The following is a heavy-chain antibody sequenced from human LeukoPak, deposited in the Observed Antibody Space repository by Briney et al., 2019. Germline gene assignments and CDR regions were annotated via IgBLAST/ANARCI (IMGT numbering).Heavy chain of an antibody. D-gene: IGHD3-10*01. CDR1: GFTFSSYG. J-gene: IGHJ6*02. V-gene: IGHV3-33*01. CDR3: ARDTFTMVRGVIRYYYGMDV. Sequence: HSGGSLRLSCAASGFTFSSYGMHWVRQAPGKGLEWVAVIWYDGSNKYYADSVKGRFTISRDNSKNTLYLQMNSLRAEDTGVYYCARDTFTMVRGVIRYYYGMDVWGQGTTVTVSS. CDR2: IWYDGSNK.